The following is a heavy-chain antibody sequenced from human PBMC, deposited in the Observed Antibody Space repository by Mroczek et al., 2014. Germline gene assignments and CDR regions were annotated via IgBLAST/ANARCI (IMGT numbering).Heavy chain of an antibody. V-gene: IGHV4-61*02. CDR1: GGSISSGSYY. CDR2: IYTSGST. Sequence: QVQLQESGPGLVKPSXTLSLTCTVSGGSISSGSYYWSWIRQPAGKGLEWIGRIYTSGSTNYNPSLKSRVTMSVDTSKNQFSLKLSSVTAADTAVYYCAREVVYATRYWYFDLWGRGTLVTVSS. CDR3: AREVVYATRYWYFDL. J-gene: IGHJ2*01. D-gene: IGHD2-8*02.